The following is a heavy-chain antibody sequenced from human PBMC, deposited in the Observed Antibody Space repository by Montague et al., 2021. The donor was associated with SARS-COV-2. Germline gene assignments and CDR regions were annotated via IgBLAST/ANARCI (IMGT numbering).Heavy chain of an antibody. Sequence: TLSLTCTVSGGSISSGGYYWSWIRQHTGKGLEWNGYIYYSGSNYYNPSLKSRVTISVDTSKNQFSLKLSSVTAADTAVYYCARDPRYDSSGYYLGSAFDIWGQGTMVTVSS. J-gene: IGHJ3*02. D-gene: IGHD3-22*01. CDR1: GGSISSGGYY. V-gene: IGHV4-31*03. CDR3: ARDPRYDSSGYYLGSAFDI. CDR2: IYYSGSN.